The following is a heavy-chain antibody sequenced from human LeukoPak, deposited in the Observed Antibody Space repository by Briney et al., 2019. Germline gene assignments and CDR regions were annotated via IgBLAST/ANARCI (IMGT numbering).Heavy chain of an antibody. Sequence: GGSLRLSCAASGFTFSTYSMNWVRQAPGKGLEWLSYISSGSSTIYYADSVKGRFTISRDNAKNSLYLQMNSLRAEDTAVYYCARTDYDFWSGYPYFDYWGQGTLVTVSS. V-gene: IGHV3-48*01. CDR2: ISSGSSTI. CDR3: ARTDYDFWSGYPYFDY. CDR1: GFTFSTYS. J-gene: IGHJ4*02. D-gene: IGHD3-3*01.